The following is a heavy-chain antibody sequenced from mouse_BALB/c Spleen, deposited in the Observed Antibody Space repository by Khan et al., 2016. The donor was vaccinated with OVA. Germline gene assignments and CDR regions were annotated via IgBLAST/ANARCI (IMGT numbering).Heavy chain of an antibody. V-gene: IGHV1-7*01. D-gene: IGHD1-1*01. J-gene: IGHJ3*01. Sequence: QVQLKESGAELAKPGASVKMSCKASGYTFTSYWMHWVKQRPGQGLEWIGYINPSTDYTEYNQKFKDKATLTADKSSSTAYMQLTSLTSEDSAVYYCTNHGSSSAWFTYWGQGTLVTGSA. CDR3: TNHGSSSAWFTY. CDR2: INPSTDYT. CDR1: GYTFTSYW.